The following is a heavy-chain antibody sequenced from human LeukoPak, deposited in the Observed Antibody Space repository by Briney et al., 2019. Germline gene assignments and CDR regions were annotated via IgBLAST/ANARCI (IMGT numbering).Heavy chain of an antibody. CDR1: GYTFTGYY. D-gene: IGHD5-18*01. CDR3: ARKPRGYSYGHFDY. Sequence: ASVKVSCKASGYTFTGYYMHWVRQAPGQGLEWMGWINPNSGGTNYAQKFRGRVTMTRDTSISTAYMELSRLRSDDTAVYYCARKPRGYSYGHFDYWGQGTLVTVSS. CDR2: INPNSGGT. J-gene: IGHJ4*02. V-gene: IGHV1-2*02.